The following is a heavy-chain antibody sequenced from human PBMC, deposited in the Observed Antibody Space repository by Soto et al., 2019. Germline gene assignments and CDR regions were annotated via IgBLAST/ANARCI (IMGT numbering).Heavy chain of an antibody. Sequence: GASVKVSCKASGYTFTSYGISWVRQAPGQGLEWMGWISAYNGNTNYAQKLQGRVTMTTDTSTSTAYMELRSLRSDDTAVYYCARDNLADYYYYYGMDVWGQGTTVTVSS. CDR1: GYTFTSYG. J-gene: IGHJ6*02. V-gene: IGHV1-18*01. CDR2: ISAYNGNT. D-gene: IGHD2-15*01. CDR3: ARDNLADYYYYYGMDV.